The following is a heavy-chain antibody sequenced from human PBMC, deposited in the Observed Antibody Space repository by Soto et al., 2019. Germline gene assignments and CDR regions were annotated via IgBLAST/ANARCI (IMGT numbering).Heavy chain of an antibody. Sequence: ASVKVSCKASGYTFTGYYMHWVRQAPGQGLEWMGWINPNSGGTNYAQKFQGWVTMTRDTSISTAYMELSRLRSDDTAVYYCARDSTVTTRDYYYGMDVWGQGTTVTVSS. CDR1: GYTFTGYY. CDR2: INPNSGGT. D-gene: IGHD4-17*01. CDR3: ARDSTVTTRDYYYGMDV. V-gene: IGHV1-2*04. J-gene: IGHJ6*02.